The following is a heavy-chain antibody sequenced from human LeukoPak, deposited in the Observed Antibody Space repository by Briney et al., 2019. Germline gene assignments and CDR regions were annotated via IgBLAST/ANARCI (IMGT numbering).Heavy chain of an antibody. CDR1: GFPFSSYA. Sequence: GGSLRLSCAASGFPFSSYAMSWVRQAPGKGLEWVSVISGSGGGTYYADSVKGRFTISGDNSKNTLYLQVNSLRAEDTAVYYCAKGGKWDVTPFDYWGQGTLVTVSS. D-gene: IGHD1-26*01. J-gene: IGHJ4*02. CDR3: AKGGKWDVTPFDY. CDR2: ISGSGGGT. V-gene: IGHV3-23*01.